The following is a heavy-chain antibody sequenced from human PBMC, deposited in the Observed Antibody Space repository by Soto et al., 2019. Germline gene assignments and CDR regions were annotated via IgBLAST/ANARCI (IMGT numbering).Heavy chain of an antibody. V-gene: IGHV3-33*01. CDR3: ARALGYCSGGSCYSLRSDY. J-gene: IGHJ4*02. CDR2: IWYDGSNK. D-gene: IGHD2-15*01. Sequence: GGSLRLSCAASGFTFSSYGMHWVRQAPGKGLEWVAVIWYDGSNKYYADSVKGRFTISRDNSKNTLYLQMNSLRAEDTAVYYCARALGYCSGGSCYSLRSDYWGQGTLVTVSS. CDR1: GFTFSSYG.